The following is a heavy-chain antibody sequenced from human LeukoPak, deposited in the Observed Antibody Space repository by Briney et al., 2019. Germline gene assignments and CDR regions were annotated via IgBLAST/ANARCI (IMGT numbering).Heavy chain of an antibody. CDR1: GGSFSGYY. D-gene: IGHD3-3*01. J-gene: IGHJ4*02. Sequence: SETLSLTCAVYGGSFSGYYWSWVRQPPGKGLGWMGEINHSGSTNYNTSLKRRVTISVDTSKKKISRMLRCVAAAERAGYYCARGETYYDFWSGYYRPSYLDYWGQGTLVTVSS. CDR3: ARGETYYDFWSGYYRPSYLDY. V-gene: IGHV4-34*01. CDR2: INHSGST.